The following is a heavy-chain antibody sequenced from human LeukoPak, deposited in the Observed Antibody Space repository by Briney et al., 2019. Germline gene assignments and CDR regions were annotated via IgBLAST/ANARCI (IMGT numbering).Heavy chain of an antibody. J-gene: IGHJ4*02. CDR3: AREGSGRPLDY. V-gene: IGHV4-4*07. Sequence: SETLSLTCTVSGDPISSYYWNWIRQPAAKGLEWIGRMYSSGTTHYNPSLKSRVTMSVDSSKNQFSLNLSSVTAADTAVYYCAREGSGRPLDYWGQGTLVTVSS. CDR2: MYSSGTT. CDR1: GDPISSYY. D-gene: IGHD1-26*01.